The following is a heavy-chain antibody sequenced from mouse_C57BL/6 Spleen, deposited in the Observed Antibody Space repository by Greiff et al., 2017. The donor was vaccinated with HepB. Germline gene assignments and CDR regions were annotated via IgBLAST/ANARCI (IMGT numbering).Heavy chain of an antibody. CDR3: ARDDYDGYFDY. D-gene: IGHD2-3*01. V-gene: IGHV5-16*01. CDR2: IKYDGSST. Sequence: EVKLVESEGGLVQPGSSMKLSCTASGFTFSDYYMAWVRQVPEKGLEWVANIKYDGSSTYYLDSLKSRFIISRDNAKNILYLQMSSLKSEDTATYYCARDDYDGYFDYWGQGTTLTFSS. CDR1: GFTFSDYY. J-gene: IGHJ2*01.